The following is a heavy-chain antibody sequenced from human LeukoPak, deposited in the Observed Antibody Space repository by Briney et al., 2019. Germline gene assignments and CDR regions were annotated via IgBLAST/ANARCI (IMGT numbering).Heavy chain of an antibody. V-gene: IGHV4-59*01. J-gene: IGHJ4*02. CDR2: IYYSGST. Sequence: SETLSLTCTVSGGSLSSYYWSWLRQPPGKGLEWIGYIYYSGSTNYNPSLKSRVTISVDTSKNQFSLKLSSVTAADTAVYYCASTIYYYDSSGYYPNYFDYWGQGTLVTVSS. CDR1: GGSLSSYY. D-gene: IGHD3-22*01. CDR3: ASTIYYYDSSGYYPNYFDY.